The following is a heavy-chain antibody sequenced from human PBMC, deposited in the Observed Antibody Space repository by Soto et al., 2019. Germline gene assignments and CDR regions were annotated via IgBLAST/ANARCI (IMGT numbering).Heavy chain of an antibody. CDR3: AREMGDDFWSGYYIGAFDI. Sequence: ASVKVSCKASGYTFTSYGISWVRQAPGQGLEWMGWISAYNGNTNYAQKLQGRVTMTTDTSTSTAYMELRSLRSDDTAVYYCAREMGDDFWSGYYIGAFDIWGKGTMVTVSS. CDR2: ISAYNGNT. V-gene: IGHV1-18*01. CDR1: GYTFTSYG. D-gene: IGHD3-3*01. J-gene: IGHJ3*02.